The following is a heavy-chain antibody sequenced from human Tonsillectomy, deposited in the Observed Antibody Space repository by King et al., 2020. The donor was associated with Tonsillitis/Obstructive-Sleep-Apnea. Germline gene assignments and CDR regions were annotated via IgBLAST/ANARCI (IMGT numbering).Heavy chain of an antibody. Sequence: QLVESGAAVKKPGESLKISCKGSGYSFTSYWIGWVRQMPGKGLEWMGIIYPGDSDTRYSPSFQGQVTISADKSISTAYLQWSSLKASDTAMYYCATVYGAGDYYYGMDVWGQGTTVTVSS. CDR2: IYPGDSDT. V-gene: IGHV5-51*03. CDR3: ATVYGAGDYYYGMDV. J-gene: IGHJ6*02. CDR1: GYSFTSYW. D-gene: IGHD5/OR15-5a*01.